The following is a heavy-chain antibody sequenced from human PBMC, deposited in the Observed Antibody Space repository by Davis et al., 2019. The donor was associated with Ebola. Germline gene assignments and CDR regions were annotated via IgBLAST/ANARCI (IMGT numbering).Heavy chain of an antibody. CDR2: ISGSGGST. Sequence: GESLKISCVTSGFTFSSSAMNWVRQAPGMGLEWVSTISGSGGSTYYGESVKGRFTISRDNSKNTLYLQMNSLRAEDTAVYYCARDLGTMVDVWGQGTTVTVSS. D-gene: IGHD3-10*01. CDR1: GFTFSSSA. CDR3: ARDLGTMVDV. V-gene: IGHV3-23*01. J-gene: IGHJ6*02.